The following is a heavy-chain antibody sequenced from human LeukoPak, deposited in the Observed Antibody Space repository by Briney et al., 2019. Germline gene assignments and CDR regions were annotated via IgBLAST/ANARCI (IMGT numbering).Heavy chain of an antibody. CDR2: ISGPGEFT. CDR1: GFTFSSSA. J-gene: IGHJ4*02. Sequence: GGSLRLSCVASGFTFSSSAMNWVRQAPGKGLEWVSSISGPGEFTYYAESVKGRCTISRDNPENTVYLQMNRLRVDDTAVYYCAKVGYGDLDQWGQGTLVPVSS. D-gene: IGHD4-17*01. V-gene: IGHV3-23*01. CDR3: AKVGYGDLDQ.